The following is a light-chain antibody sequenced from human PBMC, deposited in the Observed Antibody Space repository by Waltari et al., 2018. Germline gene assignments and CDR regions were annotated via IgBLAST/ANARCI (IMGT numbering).Light chain of an antibody. J-gene: IGLJ3*02. CDR1: SSNIGSYT. CDR2: DNN. V-gene: IGLV1-44*01. CDR3: AAWDDSLNGWV. Sequence: QSVLTQPPSASGTPGQRVTISCSGSSSNIGSYTVNWYQQLPGTAPKLLIYDNNRRPLGVPDRFAGSKSGTSASLAISGLQSEDEADYYCAAWDDSLNGWVFGGGSKLTVL.